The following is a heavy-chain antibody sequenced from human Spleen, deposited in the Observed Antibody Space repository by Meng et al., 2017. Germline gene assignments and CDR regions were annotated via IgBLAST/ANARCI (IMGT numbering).Heavy chain of an antibody. CDR2: IYSGGST. CDR3: ARDLADSFAYKVRNYYYYAMDV. Sequence: GESLKISCRTSGFTFTSYGMGWVRQAPGKGLEWVSVIYSGGSTYYADSVKGRFTISRDNSKNKLYLQMNSLRDEDTAVYYCARDLADSFAYKVRNYYYYAMDVWGQGTTVTVSS. CDR1: GFTFTSYG. J-gene: IGHJ6*02. D-gene: IGHD3-16*01. V-gene: IGHV3-66*02.